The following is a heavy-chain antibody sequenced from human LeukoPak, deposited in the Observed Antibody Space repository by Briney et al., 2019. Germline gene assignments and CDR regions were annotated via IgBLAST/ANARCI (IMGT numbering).Heavy chain of an antibody. CDR2: INPNSGGT. J-gene: IGHJ4*02. D-gene: IGHD5-18*01. CDR3: ARGYGRYFDY. CDR1: GYAFTGYY. V-gene: IGHV1-2*02. Sequence: ASVKVSCKASGYAFTGYYIHWVRQAPGQGLEWMGWINPNSGGTNFAQKFQGRVTMTRDTSLSTAYTDLSRLRSDDTAVYYCARGYGRYFDYWGQGTLVTVSS.